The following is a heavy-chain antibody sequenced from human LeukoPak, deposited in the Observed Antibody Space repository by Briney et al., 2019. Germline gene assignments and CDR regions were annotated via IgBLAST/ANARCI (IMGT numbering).Heavy chain of an antibody. J-gene: IGHJ5*02. Sequence: PADTLSLTCAVSCGSVSSGSYYWSWIRRPPGKGLEWIEYSYYSGSTNYNPPLKSRVTISVDTSKNQFSLKLSSVPAADTAVYYCARDSSGEPEGWFDPWGQGTLVTVSS. D-gene: IGHD2-15*01. CDR3: ARDSSGEPEGWFDP. CDR1: CGSVSSGSYY. V-gene: IGHV4-61*01. CDR2: SYYSGST.